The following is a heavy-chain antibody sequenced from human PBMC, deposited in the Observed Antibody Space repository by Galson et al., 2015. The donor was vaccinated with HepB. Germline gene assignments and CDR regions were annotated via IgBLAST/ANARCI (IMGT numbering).Heavy chain of an antibody. CDR3: AAYYGSGRDAFDI. V-gene: IGHV6-1*01. CDR2: TYYRSKWYN. Sequence: CAISGDSVSSNSAAWNWIRQSPSRGLEWLGRTYYRSKWYNDCAVSVKSRITINPDTSKNQFSLQQNSVTPEDTAVYYCAAYYGSGRDAFDIWGQGTMVTVSS. D-gene: IGHD3-10*01. CDR1: GDSVSSNSAA. J-gene: IGHJ3*02.